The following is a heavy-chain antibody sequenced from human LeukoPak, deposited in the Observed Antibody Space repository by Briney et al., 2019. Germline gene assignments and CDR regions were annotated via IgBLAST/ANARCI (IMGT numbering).Heavy chain of an antibody. CDR2: ISRDGDIT. CDR3: ARGDVSGYYGLDF. D-gene: IGHD3-22*01. J-gene: IGHJ4*02. V-gene: IGHV3-64*01. CDR1: GFTFSTYS. Sequence: PGGSLRLSCTASGFTFSTYSMHWVRQAPGKGLEYISVISRDGDITSYANSVKGRFTVSRDNSKNTLYLQMGSLRPEDMAVYYCARGDVSGYYGLDFWGQGTLVIVPS.